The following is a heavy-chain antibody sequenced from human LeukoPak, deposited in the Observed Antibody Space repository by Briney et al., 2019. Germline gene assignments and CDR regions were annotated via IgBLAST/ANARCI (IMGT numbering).Heavy chain of an antibody. CDR1: GFTFRNLW. CDR2: IIYDGAAT. V-gene: IGHV3-74*01. Sequence: PGGSLRLSCAASGFTFRNLWMHWVRHVPGEGLVWVSRIIYDGAATNYADSVRGRFTISRDNANNMPYLQMNSLRVEDTGIYYCTREKVLRGDYYYYMDVWGKGTTVTVSS. D-gene: IGHD3-10*01. CDR3: TREKVLRGDYYYYMDV. J-gene: IGHJ6*03.